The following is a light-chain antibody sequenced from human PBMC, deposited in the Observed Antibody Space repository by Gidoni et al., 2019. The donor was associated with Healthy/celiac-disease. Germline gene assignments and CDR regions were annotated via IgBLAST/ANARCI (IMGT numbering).Light chain of an antibody. Sequence: DIQMTQSPSSLSASVGDRVTITCRASQSISSYLNWYQQKPGKAPKLLIYAASSLQRGVPSSFSGSGSGTDFTLTISSLQPEDFATYYWQQSYSTPWTFGQGTKVEIK. CDR1: QSISSY. CDR2: AAS. V-gene: IGKV1-39*01. CDR3: QQSYSTPWT. J-gene: IGKJ1*01.